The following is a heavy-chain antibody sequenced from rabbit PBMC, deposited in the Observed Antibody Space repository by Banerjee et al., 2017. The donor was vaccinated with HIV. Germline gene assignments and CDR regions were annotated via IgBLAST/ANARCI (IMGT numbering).Heavy chain of an antibody. V-gene: IGHV1S40*01. CDR1: GFSFSSSYW. CDR3: ARDPRIVVAGVPTRLDL. D-gene: IGHD4-1*01. J-gene: IGHJ3*01. Sequence: QSLEESGGDLVKPGASLTLTCTASGFSFSSSYWICWVRQAPGKGLEWIGCIYTGYSGNTHYASWAKGRFTSPKTSSTTLTLQMTSLIAADTATYFCARDPRIVVAGVPTRLDLWGPGTLVT. CDR2: IYTGYSGNT.